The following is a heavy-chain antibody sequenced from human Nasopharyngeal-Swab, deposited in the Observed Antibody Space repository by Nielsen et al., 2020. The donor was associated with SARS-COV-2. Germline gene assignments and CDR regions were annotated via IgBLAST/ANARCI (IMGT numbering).Heavy chain of an antibody. CDR2: MTPNGGNT. D-gene: IGHD3-10*01. CDR1: GYTFINHD. V-gene: IGHV1-8*01. J-gene: IGHJ5*02. Sequence: ASVKVSCKASGYTFINHDINWVRQSTGQGLEWMGWMTPNGGNTGYAQKFQGRVTMTRNTSTRTAYLELRSLRSEDTAVYYCARGGSSLGANLEDPWGQGTLVIVSS. CDR3: ARGGSSLGANLEDP.